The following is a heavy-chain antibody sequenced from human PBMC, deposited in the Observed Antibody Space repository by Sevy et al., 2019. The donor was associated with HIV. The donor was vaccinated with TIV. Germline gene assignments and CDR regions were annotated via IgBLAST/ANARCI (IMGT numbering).Heavy chain of an antibody. CDR2: IIPSVGIA. CDR1: GGTLNNYG. CDR3: ASVRPCGGDCYFIDT. D-gene: IGHD2-21*02. J-gene: IGHJ5*02. Sequence: ASVKVSCKASGGTLNNYGMNWVRQAPGQGLEWMGGIIPSVGIASYAQKIKGRAAISADTSTSTLYLEVGRLRSDDTAVYFCASVRPCGGDCYFIDTWGQGTLVTVSS. V-gene: IGHV1-69*10.